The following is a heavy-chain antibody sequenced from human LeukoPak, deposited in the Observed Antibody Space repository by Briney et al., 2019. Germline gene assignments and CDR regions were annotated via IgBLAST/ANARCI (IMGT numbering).Heavy chain of an antibody. CDR2: ISPILSIA. CDR3: ARDLKSSGSNFDY. J-gene: IGHJ4*02. V-gene: IGHV1-69*04. Sequence: VASEDVSRKASGDTYSSYAISWVRQAPGQGLVWMVRISPILSIANSTQKCQSRVTITADKSTRTAYMGLSSLRYEDTAVYYCARDLKSSGSNFDYCGQGTLVTVSS. D-gene: IGHD2-15*01. CDR1: GDTYSSYA.